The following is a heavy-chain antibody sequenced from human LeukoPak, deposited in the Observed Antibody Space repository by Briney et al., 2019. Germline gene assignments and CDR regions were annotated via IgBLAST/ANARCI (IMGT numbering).Heavy chain of an antibody. Sequence: PSETLSLTCSVSGSSISNYYWAWIRQPAGKGLEWIGRIYTSGGTNYNPSLKTRVTMSVDTSKNQVSVKLSSVTAADTAMYYCARAAEYSSGWYLFDYWGQGILVTVSA. D-gene: IGHD6-19*01. J-gene: IGHJ4*02. CDR3: ARAAEYSSGWYLFDY. CDR1: GSSISNYY. V-gene: IGHV4-4*07. CDR2: IYTSGGT.